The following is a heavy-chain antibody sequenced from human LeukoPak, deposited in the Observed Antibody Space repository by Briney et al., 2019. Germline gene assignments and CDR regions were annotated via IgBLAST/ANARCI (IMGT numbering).Heavy chain of an antibody. J-gene: IGHJ4*02. V-gene: IGHV3-30*18. D-gene: IGHD6-13*01. CDR2: ITYDGSNE. CDR1: GFTFSSYG. CDR3: AKDPGYSSRRPDY. Sequence: GGSLRLSCAASGFTFSSYGMHWVRQAPGKGLEWVAVITYDGSNEYYADSVKGRFTISRDNSKNTPYLQMNSLRAEDTAVYYCAKDPGYSSRRPDYWGQGTLVTVSS.